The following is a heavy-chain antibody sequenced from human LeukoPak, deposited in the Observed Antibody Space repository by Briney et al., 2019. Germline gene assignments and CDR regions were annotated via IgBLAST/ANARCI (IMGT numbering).Heavy chain of an antibody. CDR2: IYYSGST. Sequence: SEILSLTCTVSGGSISSYYWSWIRQPPGKGLEWIGYIYYSGSTNYNPSLKSRVTISVDTSKNQFSLKLSSVTAADTAVYYCARGNIVATIFDYWGQGTLVTVSS. CDR3: ARGNIVATIFDY. CDR1: GGSISSYY. J-gene: IGHJ4*02. V-gene: IGHV4-59*01. D-gene: IGHD5-12*01.